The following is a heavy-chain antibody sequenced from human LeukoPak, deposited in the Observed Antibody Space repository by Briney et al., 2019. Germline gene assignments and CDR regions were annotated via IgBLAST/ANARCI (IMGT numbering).Heavy chain of an antibody. Sequence: SQTLSLTCTVSGDSINNLNYYWSWIRQPAGKGLEWIGRIYASESTNYNPSLKSRVTISIDTSKKHFSLNLSSVSAADTAVYYCARDYYGSVGYYGAGYSYGMDVWGQGTTITASS. CDR2: IYASEST. D-gene: IGHD3-22*01. J-gene: IGHJ6*02. V-gene: IGHV4-61*02. CDR3: ARDYYGSVGYYGAGYSYGMDV. CDR1: GDSINNLNYY.